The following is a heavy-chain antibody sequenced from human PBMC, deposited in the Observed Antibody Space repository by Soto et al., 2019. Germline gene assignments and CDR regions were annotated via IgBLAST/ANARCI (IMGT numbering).Heavy chain of an antibody. V-gene: IGHV4-59*01. D-gene: IGHD3-22*01. CDR2: ISSSGNT. J-gene: IGHJ4*02. CDR1: NGSISNFY. Sequence: SETLSLTCTVSNGSISNFYWSWIRQPPGKGLEWIGYISSSGNTNYNPSLKSRVSISVDTSKNQFSLNLTSVTAADTGVYYCARDPMVLTRSYFDSWGQGNQVTVSS. CDR3: ARDPMVLTRSYFDS.